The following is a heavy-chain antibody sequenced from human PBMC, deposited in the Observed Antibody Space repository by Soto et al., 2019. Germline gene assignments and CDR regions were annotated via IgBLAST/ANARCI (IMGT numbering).Heavy chain of an antibody. CDR2: IYHSGST. CDR1: GGSISSGGYS. D-gene: IGHD2-15*01. Sequence: SETLSVTCAVSGGSISSGGYSWSWIRQPPGKGLEWIGYIYHSGSTYYNPSLKSRVTISLDRSKNQFSLKLSSVTAADTAVYYCAALPPRIVVVVLPIPSWGQGTLVTVSS. CDR3: AALPPRIVVVVLPIPS. V-gene: IGHV4-30-2*01. J-gene: IGHJ4*02.